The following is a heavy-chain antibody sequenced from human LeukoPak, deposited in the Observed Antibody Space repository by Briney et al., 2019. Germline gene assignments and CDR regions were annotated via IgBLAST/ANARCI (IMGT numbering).Heavy chain of an antibody. CDR3: ARTYYDFWSGYSYYYYGMDV. V-gene: IGHV3-74*01. CDR1: GFTFSSYW. J-gene: IGHJ6*02. CDR2: INSDGSST. Sequence: GGSLRLSCPASGFTFSSYWMHWVRQAPGKGLVWVSRINSDGSSTSYADSVKGRFTISRDNAKNTLYLQMNSLRAEDTAVYYCARTYYDFWSGYSYYYYGMDVWGQGTTVTVSS. D-gene: IGHD3-3*01.